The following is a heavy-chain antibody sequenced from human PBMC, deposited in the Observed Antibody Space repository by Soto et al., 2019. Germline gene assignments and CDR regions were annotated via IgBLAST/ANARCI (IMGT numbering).Heavy chain of an antibody. CDR2: ISGSGGST. Sequence: PGGSLRLSCAASGFTFSSYAMSWVRQAPGKGLEWVSAISGSGGSTYYADSVKGRFTISRDNSKNTLYLQMNSLRAEDTAVYYCAKDLDDFWSGYYRGGNWFDPWGQGTLVTVSS. J-gene: IGHJ5*02. D-gene: IGHD3-3*01. CDR1: GFTFSSYA. V-gene: IGHV3-23*01. CDR3: AKDLDDFWSGYYRGGNWFDP.